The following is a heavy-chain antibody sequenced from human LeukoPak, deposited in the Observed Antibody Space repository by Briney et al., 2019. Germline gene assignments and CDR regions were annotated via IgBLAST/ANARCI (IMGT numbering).Heavy chain of an antibody. CDR2: INAGNGNT. CDR3: ARDAYIAAAGSYLDY. Sequence: ASVKVSCKASGYTFTSYAMHWVRQAPGQRLEWMGWINAGNGNTKYSQEFQGRVTITRDTSASTAYMELSSLRSEDMAVYYCARDAYIAAAGSYLDYWGRGTLVTVSS. D-gene: IGHD6-13*01. CDR1: GYTFTSYA. V-gene: IGHV1-3*03. J-gene: IGHJ2*01.